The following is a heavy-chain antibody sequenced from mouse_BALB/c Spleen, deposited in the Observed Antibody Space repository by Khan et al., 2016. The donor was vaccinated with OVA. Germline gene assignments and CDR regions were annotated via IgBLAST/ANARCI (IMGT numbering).Heavy chain of an antibody. CDR3: ARRPEFSYAMDY. Sequence: QIQLEQSGPELMKPGDSVKMSCKASGYTFTNYGMNWVKQAPGKGLKWIGSLNTYNGEPTYADDFNGRATFALENSASTAYLQINNLTYEDAATYYCARRPEFSYAMDYWGQGTSVTVSS. CDR1: GYTFTNYG. J-gene: IGHJ4*01. V-gene: IGHV9-3-1*01. CDR2: LNTYNGEP.